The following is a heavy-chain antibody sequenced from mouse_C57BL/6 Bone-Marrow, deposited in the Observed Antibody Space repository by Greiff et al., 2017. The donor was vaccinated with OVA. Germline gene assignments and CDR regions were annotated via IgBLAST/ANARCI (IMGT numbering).Heavy chain of an antibody. Sequence: VQLQQSGPGLVQPSQSLSITCTVSGFSLTSYGVHWVRQSPGKCLEWLGVIWSGGSTDYNAAFISRLSISKDNSKSQVFFKMNSLQADDTAIYYCAIYYDYDEGYWYFDVWGTGTTVTVSS. D-gene: IGHD2-4*01. CDR2: IWSGGST. V-gene: IGHV2-2*01. CDR3: AIYYDYDEGYWYFDV. CDR1: GFSLTSYG. J-gene: IGHJ1*03.